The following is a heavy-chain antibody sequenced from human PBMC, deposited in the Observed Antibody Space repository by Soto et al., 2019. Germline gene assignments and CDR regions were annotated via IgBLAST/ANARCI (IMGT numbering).Heavy chain of an antibody. Sequence: EVQLVESGGGLVKPGGSLRVSCAASGFTFSDYTMNWVRQAPGKGLEWVSSISSSSIYIYYADSVKGRFTISRDNAKNSLYLQMNSLRDEDTAVYYCATGSGSYSNWGQGTLVTVSS. CDR1: GFTFSDYT. CDR3: ATGSGSYSN. D-gene: IGHD1-26*01. CDR2: ISSSSIYI. V-gene: IGHV3-21*01. J-gene: IGHJ4*02.